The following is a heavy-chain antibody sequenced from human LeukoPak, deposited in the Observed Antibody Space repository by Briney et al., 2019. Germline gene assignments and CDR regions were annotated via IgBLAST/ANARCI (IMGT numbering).Heavy chain of an antibody. CDR2: XXXSGST. J-gene: IGHJ5*02. Sequence: VSXGSISSGGYSWSWIRQPPGXGLXXXXXXXXSGSTYYNPSLKSRVTISVDRSKNQFSLKLSSVTAADTAVYYCARAPPIGYCSGGSCYGWFDPWGQGTLVTVSS. CDR1: XGSISSGGYS. V-gene: IGHV4-30-2*01. D-gene: IGHD2-15*01. CDR3: ARAPPIGYCSGGSCYGWFDP.